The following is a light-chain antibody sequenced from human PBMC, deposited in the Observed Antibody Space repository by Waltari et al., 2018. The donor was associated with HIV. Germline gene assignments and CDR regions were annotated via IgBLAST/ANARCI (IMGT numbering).Light chain of an antibody. CDR3: SSYAGSTVV. Sequence: QSALTQPPSASGSPGQSVTISCTGTSRDVGGYNYVSWYQPHPGKAPKLMINEVSKRPSGVPDRFSGSKSGNTASLTVSGLQAEDEADYYCSSYAGSTVVFGGGTKLTVL. CDR2: EVS. J-gene: IGLJ2*01. CDR1: SRDVGGYNY. V-gene: IGLV2-8*01.